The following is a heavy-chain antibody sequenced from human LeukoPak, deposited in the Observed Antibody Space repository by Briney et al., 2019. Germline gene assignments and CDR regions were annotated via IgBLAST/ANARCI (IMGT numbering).Heavy chain of an antibody. CDR3: ARSPRYSRLNRG. D-gene: IGHD6-13*01. J-gene: IGHJ4*02. V-gene: IGHV3-21*01. CDR2: ISSSSSYI. Sequence: PGGSLRLSFATSGFTFSTYSMNWVRQAPGKGLEWVSSISSSSSYIYYADSVKGRFTISRDNAKNSLYLQMNSLRAEDTALYYCARSPRYSRLNRGWGQGTLVTVSS. CDR1: GFTFSTYS.